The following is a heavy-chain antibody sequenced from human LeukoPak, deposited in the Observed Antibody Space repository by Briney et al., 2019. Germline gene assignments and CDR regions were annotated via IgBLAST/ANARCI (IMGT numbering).Heavy chain of an antibody. CDR3: ATQYCSGGSCYFYYYYYMDV. CDR1: GGSISSSSYY. D-gene: IGHD2-15*01. Sequence: SETLSLTCTVSGGSISSSSYYWGWIRQPPGKGLERIGSIYYSGSTYYNPSLKSRVTISVDTSKNQFSLKLSSVTAADTAVYYCATQYCSGGSCYFYYYYYMDVWGKGTTVTISS. CDR2: IYYSGST. J-gene: IGHJ6*03. V-gene: IGHV4-39*01.